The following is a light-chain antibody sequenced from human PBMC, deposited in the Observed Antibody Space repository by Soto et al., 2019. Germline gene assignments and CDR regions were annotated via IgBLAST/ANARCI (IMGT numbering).Light chain of an antibody. V-gene: IGLV1-40*01. CDR1: SSNIGAGYD. J-gene: IGLJ2*01. CDR3: QSYDSSLNVVV. Sequence: QSVVTQSPSVSGAPGQRVTIPCTGSSSNIGAGYDVHWYQQLPGTAPKLLIYGISNRPSGVPDRFSGSTSGTSASLAITGLQAEDEADYYCQSYDSSLNVVVFGGGTQLTVL. CDR2: GIS.